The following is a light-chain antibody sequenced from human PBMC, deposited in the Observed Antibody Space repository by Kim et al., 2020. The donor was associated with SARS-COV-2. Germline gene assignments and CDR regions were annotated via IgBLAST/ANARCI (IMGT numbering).Light chain of an antibody. Sequence: GQSIGISCAGTGSDVGRFNYVSWFQQHAGKAPKVIIYEVTKRPSGGSNRFSGSKSGNTASLTISGLQTDDEADYYCSSYSSSDIVLFGGGTQLTVL. CDR1: GSDVGRFNY. J-gene: IGLJ2*01. CDR3: SSYSSSDIVL. CDR2: EVT. V-gene: IGLV2-14*01.